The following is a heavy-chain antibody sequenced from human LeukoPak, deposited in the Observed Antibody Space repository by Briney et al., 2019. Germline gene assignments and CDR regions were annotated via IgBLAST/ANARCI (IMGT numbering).Heavy chain of an antibody. J-gene: IGHJ4*02. CDR1: GGSFRGYY. V-gene: IGHV4-34*01. Sequence: KSSETLSLTCAVYGGSFRGYYWSWIRQPPGKGLEWIGEINHSGITNYNPSLKSRVTISVDTSKNQFSLKLNPVTAADTALYYCARAATDSGYDWTTFDYWGQGTLVTVSS. CDR3: ARAATDSGYDWTTFDY. D-gene: IGHD5-12*01. CDR2: INHSGIT.